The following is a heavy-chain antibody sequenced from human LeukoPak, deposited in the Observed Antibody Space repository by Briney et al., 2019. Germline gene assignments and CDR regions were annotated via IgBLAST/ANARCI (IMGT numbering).Heavy chain of an antibody. D-gene: IGHD3-22*01. CDR3: PRRRIVVVIDFDY. CDR1: GGSISSSSYY. J-gene: IGHJ4*02. Sequence: PSETLSLTCTVSGGSISSSSYYWGWIRQPPGKGLEWIGEINHSGSTNYNPSLKSRVTISVDTSKNQFSLKLSSVTAADTAAQHYPRRRIVVVIDFDYWGQGTLVTVYS. V-gene: IGHV4-39*07. CDR2: INHSGST.